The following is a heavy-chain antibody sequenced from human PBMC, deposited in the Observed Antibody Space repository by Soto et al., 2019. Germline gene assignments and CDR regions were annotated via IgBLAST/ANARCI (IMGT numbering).Heavy chain of an antibody. D-gene: IGHD6-13*01. CDR3: TRGPRPSSAGTGAY. CDR1: GFAFDSYW. Sequence: EVQLVESGGGLVQPGGSLRLSCAASGFAFDSYWMHWVRQVPGESPVWVSRIDYDGTTTTYADSVKGRFTISRDNAKNTLYLQMNSLRAEDTAVYYWTRGPRPSSAGTGAYWGQGTLVTVSS. V-gene: IGHV3-74*01. J-gene: IGHJ4*02. CDR2: IDYDGTTT.